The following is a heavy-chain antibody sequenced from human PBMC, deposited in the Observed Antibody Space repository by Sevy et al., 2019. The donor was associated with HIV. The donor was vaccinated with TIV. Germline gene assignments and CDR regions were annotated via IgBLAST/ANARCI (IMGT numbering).Heavy chain of an antibody. CDR3: ATVRFLESTYYYGMDV. D-gene: IGHD3-3*01. CDR1: GYTFTSYG. CDR2: ISAYNGNT. Sequence: ASVKVSCKASGYTFTSYGISWVRQAPGQGLEWMGWISAYNGNTNYAQKLQGRVTMTTDTSTSTAYMELRSLRSDDTAGYYCATVRFLESTYYYGMDVWGQGTTVTVSS. J-gene: IGHJ6*02. V-gene: IGHV1-18*01.